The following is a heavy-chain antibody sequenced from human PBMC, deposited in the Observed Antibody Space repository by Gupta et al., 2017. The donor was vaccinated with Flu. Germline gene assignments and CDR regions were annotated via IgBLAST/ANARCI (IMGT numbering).Heavy chain of an antibody. CDR1: GFSSSSYN. V-gene: IGHV3-21*03. CDR3: ARGREGYNMGGYFDY. J-gene: IGHJ4*02. D-gene: IGHD3-16*01. Sequence: EVQLAESGGGLVKPGGSLRLSCAASGFSSSSYNINWVRQAPGRGLEWVSSISSRTSYADSVKGRFTISRDNAKNSVYLQMNSLGAEDTAIYFCARGREGYNMGGYFDYWGQGAQVTVSP. CDR2: ISSRT.